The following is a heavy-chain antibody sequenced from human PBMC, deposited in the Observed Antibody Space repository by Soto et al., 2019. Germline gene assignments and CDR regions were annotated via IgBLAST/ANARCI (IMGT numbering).Heavy chain of an antibody. CDR1: GFNFEDYA. D-gene: IGHD2-15*01. Sequence: GGSLRLSCEGFGFNFEDYAMHWIRQAPGKGLEWVSGINWNGGITGYADSVKGRFTVSRDNANNSLHLEMSSLKTEDTALYYCARGRGALTVVSNWFDPWGQGTLVTVSS. CDR3: ARGRGALTVVSNWFDP. V-gene: IGHV3-9*01. J-gene: IGHJ5*02. CDR2: INWNGGIT.